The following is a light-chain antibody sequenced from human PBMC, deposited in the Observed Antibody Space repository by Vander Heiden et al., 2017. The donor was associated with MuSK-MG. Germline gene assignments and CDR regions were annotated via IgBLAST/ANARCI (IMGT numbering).Light chain of an antibody. CDR1: SSDVGNYNL. V-gene: IGLV2-23*01. CDR2: EDT. Sequence: QSALTQPASVSGSPGQSITISCTGTSSDVGNYNLVSWYQQHPGEAPKLRIDEDTKRPSGVSNRCSGSKSGNTASLTISGLQAEDEADYYCCSYAGSSTLLFGGGTKLTVI. J-gene: IGLJ3*02. CDR3: CSYAGSSTLL.